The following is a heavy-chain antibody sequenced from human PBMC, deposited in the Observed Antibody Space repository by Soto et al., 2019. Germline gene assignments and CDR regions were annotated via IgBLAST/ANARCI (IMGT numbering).Heavy chain of an antibody. CDR3: ASGKSQMTQDRMGFYYYMDV. D-gene: IGHD1-1*01. Sequence: QVQLVQSGAEVKKPGSSVKISCTASGITFNNYTFSWVRRAPGQGLEWMGRVIPLLDASNYAEKFQDRVTITADRSTITAYMELSGLKSEDSAIYYCASGKSQMTQDRMGFYYYMDVWGKGTTITVSS. J-gene: IGHJ6*03. CDR2: VIPLLDAS. CDR1: GITFNNYT. V-gene: IGHV1-69*08.